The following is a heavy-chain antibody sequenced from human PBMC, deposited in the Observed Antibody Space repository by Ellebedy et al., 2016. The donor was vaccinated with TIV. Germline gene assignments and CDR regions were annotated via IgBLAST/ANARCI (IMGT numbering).Heavy chain of an antibody. V-gene: IGHV4-39*01. CDR3: AKRRGGDCYDY. D-gene: IGHD2-21*01. CDR1: GGSISSSSYY. J-gene: IGHJ4*02. CDR2: IYYSGST. Sequence: SETLSLXXTVSGGSISSSSYYWGWIRQPPGKGLEWIGSIYYSGSTYYNPSLKSRVTISVDTSKNQFSLKLSSVTAADTAVYYCAKRRGGDCYDYWGQGTLVTVSS.